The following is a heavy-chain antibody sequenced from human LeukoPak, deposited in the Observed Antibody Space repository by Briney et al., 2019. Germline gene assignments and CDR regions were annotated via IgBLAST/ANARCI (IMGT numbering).Heavy chain of an antibody. J-gene: IGHJ5*02. V-gene: IGHV3-30*18. CDR3: AKGVRSGTYYNCFDP. CDR1: GFTFSNYG. Sequence: GRSLRLSCAASGFTFSNYGMHWVRQAPGKGLEWVAVISYDGSNKYYADSVKGRFTISRDTSTNSLYLQMSSLRAEDTAFYYCAKGVRSGTYYNCFDPWGQGTLVTVSS. CDR2: ISYDGSNK. D-gene: IGHD1-26*01.